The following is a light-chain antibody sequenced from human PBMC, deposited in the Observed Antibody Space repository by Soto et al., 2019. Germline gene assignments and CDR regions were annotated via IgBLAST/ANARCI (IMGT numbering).Light chain of an antibody. CDR3: SSYTSSNTLV. J-gene: IGLJ2*01. V-gene: IGLV2-14*03. CDR1: SSDVGGYDY. CDR2: DVT. Sequence: QSALTQPASVSGSPGQSITISCTGTSSDVGGYDYVCWYQQHPGKAPKLMIYDVTNRPSGVSNRFSGSKSGNTASLTISGLQAEDEADYYCSSYTSSNTLVFGGGTQLTVL.